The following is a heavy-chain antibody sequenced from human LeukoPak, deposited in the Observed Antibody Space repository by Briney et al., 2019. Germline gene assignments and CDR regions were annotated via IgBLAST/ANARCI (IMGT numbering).Heavy chain of an antibody. CDR2: ISAYNGNT. CDR1: GYTFTSYG. J-gene: IGHJ3*02. D-gene: IGHD2-2*02. Sequence: ASVKVSCKTSGYTFTSYGISWVRQAPGQGLEWMGWISAYNGNTNYAQKLQGRVTMTTDTSTSTAYMELRSLRSDDTAVYYCARPDCSSTSCYKKQAFDIWGQGTMVTVSS. CDR3: ARPDCSSTSCYKKQAFDI. V-gene: IGHV1-18*01.